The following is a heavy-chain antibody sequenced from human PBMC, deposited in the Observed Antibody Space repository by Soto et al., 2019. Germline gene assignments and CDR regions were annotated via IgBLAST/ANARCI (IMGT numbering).Heavy chain of an antibody. Sequence: QVHLVEAGGGVVQPGRSLRLSCAVSGFAFSRSDMHWVRQAPGKGLEWVAIISSDGGKKYYTDSVKGRFTVSRDNSKCALDLHLSGLRAEDTATYFCATDSEDSITYYPAYWGQGTLVTVSS. CDR3: ATDSEDSITYYPAY. J-gene: IGHJ4*02. CDR2: ISSDGGKK. V-gene: IGHV3-33*01. D-gene: IGHD3-22*01. CDR1: GFAFSRSD.